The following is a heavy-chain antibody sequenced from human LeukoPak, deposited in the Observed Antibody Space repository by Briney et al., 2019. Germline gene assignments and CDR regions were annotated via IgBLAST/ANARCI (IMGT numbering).Heavy chain of an antibody. V-gene: IGHV1-46*01. CDR3: ARGAPVVVPSDYGPGYFRL. CDR2: INPGGAST. D-gene: IGHD2-15*01. Sequence: GASVKVSCKASGYTFTSYYLHWLRQAPRHRLEWMGIINPGGASTSYAQKFQGRVTMTRDTSTTTVYMELSSLRSEDTAVYYCARGAPVVVPSDYGPGYFRLWGQGTLVTVSS. CDR1: GYTFTSYY. J-gene: IGHJ1*01.